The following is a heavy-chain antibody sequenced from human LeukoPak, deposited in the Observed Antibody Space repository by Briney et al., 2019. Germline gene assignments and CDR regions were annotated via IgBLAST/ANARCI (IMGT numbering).Heavy chain of an antibody. CDR1: GGTFSSYA. D-gene: IGHD5-24*01. CDR2: IIPILGIA. Sequence: GASVKVSCKASGGTFSSYAISWVRQAPGQGLEWMGRIIPILGIANYAQKFQGRVTITADKSTSTAYMELSSLRSEDTAVYYCARDGDSDGYNYNNDYWGQGTLVTVSS. CDR3: ARDGDSDGYNYNNDY. V-gene: IGHV1-69*04. J-gene: IGHJ4*02.